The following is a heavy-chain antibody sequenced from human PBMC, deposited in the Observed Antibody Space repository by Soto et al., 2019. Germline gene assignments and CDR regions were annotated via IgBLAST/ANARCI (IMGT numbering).Heavy chain of an antibody. CDR2: IYYSGST. J-gene: IGHJ4*02. CDR1: GGSTSSYY. Sequence: PSETLSLTCTVSGGSTSSYYWSWIRQPPGKGLEWIGYIYYSGSTNYNPSLKSRVTISVDTSKNQFSLKLSSVTAADTAVYYCASGRGYSFAECFDYWGQGTLVTVSS. D-gene: IGHD5-18*01. CDR3: ASGRGYSFAECFDY. V-gene: IGHV4-59*12.